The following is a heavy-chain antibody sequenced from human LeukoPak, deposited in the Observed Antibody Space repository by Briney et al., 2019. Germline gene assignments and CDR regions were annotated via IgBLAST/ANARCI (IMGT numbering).Heavy chain of an antibody. CDR3: ARGGSGWSPFDY. CDR2: INSDGSST. CDR1: GFTFSSYW. D-gene: IGHD6-19*01. J-gene: IGHJ4*02. V-gene: IGHV3-74*01. Sequence: GGSLRLFCAASGFTFSSYWMDWVRQAPGKGLGWVSRINSDGSSTTYADSVKGRFTISRDNAKNTLYLQMNSLRAEDTAVYYCARGGSGWSPFDYWGQGTLITVSS.